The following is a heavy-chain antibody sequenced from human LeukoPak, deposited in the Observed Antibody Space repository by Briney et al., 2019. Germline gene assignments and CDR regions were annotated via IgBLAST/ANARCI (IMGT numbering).Heavy chain of an antibody. CDR1: GGSFSSDVSY. V-gene: IGHV4-39*01. J-gene: IGHJ5*02. Sequence: SETLSLTCTVSGGSFSSDVSYWGWIRQSPEKGLQWIASTFYSGYTYYNPSLKSRVTTSVDSSKKQFSLKLTSVTAADTAVYYCARQATSSGWQNWFDPWGQGTLVIVSS. CDR3: ARQATSSGWQNWFDP. D-gene: IGHD6-19*01. CDR2: TFYSGYT.